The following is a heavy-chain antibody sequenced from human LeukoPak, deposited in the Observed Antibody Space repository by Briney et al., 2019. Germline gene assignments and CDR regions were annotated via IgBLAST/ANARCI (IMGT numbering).Heavy chain of an antibody. D-gene: IGHD1-26*01. CDR3: ARQAPSGSYGDLFDY. V-gene: IGHV5-51*01. Sequence: GESLKISCQGSGDSFTSDWIGWVRQMPGEGLEWMGVIYPGDSDPRYSPSFQGQVTISADKSISTASLKWSRLTASDTAMYYCARQAPSGSYGDLFDYWGQGTQVTVSS. J-gene: IGHJ4*02. CDR1: GDSFTSDW. CDR2: IYPGDSDP.